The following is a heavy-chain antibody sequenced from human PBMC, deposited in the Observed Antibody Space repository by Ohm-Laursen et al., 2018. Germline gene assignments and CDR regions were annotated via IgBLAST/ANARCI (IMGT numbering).Heavy chain of an antibody. CDR1: GYTFTSYG. J-gene: IGHJ4*02. CDR3: ARDPYNTYYYDSSGYY. D-gene: IGHD3-22*01. V-gene: IGHV1-18*01. CDR2: ISAYNGNT. Sequence: SSVKVSCKASGYTFTSYGISWVRQAPGQGLERMGWISAYNGNTNYAQKLQGRVTMTTDTSTSTAYMELRSLRSDDTAVYYCARDPYNTYYYDSSGYYWGQGTLVTVSS.